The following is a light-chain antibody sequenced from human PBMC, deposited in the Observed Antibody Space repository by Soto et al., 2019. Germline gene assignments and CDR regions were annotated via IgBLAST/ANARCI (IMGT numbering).Light chain of an antibody. V-gene: IGKV3D-15*01. Sequence: EIVMTQSPATLSVSPGEGATLSCRASQSVSSKLAWYQQKPGQAPRLLIFGAAYRATGIPARFSGSGSGTEFNLPISSLQYADFAVYYCQQYDDWLRLTFGGGTKVDIK. CDR1: QSVSSK. CDR3: QQYDDWLRLT. J-gene: IGKJ4*01. CDR2: GAA.